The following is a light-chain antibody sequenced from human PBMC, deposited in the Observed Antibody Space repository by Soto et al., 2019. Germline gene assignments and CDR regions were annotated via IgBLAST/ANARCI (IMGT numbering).Light chain of an antibody. CDR1: SSNIGNNY. V-gene: IGLV1-51*01. Sequence: QSVLTQPPSVSAAPGQKFTISCSGSSSNIGNNYVSWYQQLPGTAPKLLIYDNNKRPSGIPDRFSGSKSGTSATLGITGLQTGDEADYYCGTWDSRLGAGVFGGGTKLTVL. CDR2: DNN. J-gene: IGLJ2*01. CDR3: GTWDSRLGAGV.